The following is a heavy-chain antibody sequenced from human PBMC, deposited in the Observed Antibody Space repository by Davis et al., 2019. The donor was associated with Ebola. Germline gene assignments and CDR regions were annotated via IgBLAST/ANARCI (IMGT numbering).Heavy chain of an antibody. CDR3: AREKGPSYFDY. V-gene: IGHV3-21*01. CDR2: ISSSSYI. CDR1: GFTFSSYS. Sequence: GESLKISCAASGFTFSSYSMNWVRQAPGKGLEWVSSISSSSYIYYADSVKGRFTISRDNAKNSLYLQMNSLRAEDTAVYYCAREKGPSYFDYWGQGTLVTVSS. J-gene: IGHJ4*02.